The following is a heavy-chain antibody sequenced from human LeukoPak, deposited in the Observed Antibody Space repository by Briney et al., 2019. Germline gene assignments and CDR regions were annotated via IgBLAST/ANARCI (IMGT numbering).Heavy chain of an antibody. D-gene: IGHD2-2*01. J-gene: IGHJ3*02. V-gene: IGHV4-59*08. Sequence: PSATLSLTCAVYGGSFSGYYWSWIRQPPGKGLEWIGYIYYSGSTNYNPSLKSRVTISVDTSKNQFSLKLSSVTAADTAVYYCARRNTNMVAFDIWGQGTMVTVSS. CDR1: GGSFSGYY. CDR3: ARRNTNMVAFDI. CDR2: IYYSGST.